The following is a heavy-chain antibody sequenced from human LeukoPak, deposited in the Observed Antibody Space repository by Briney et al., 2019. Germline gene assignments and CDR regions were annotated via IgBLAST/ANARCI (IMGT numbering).Heavy chain of an antibody. Sequence: SETLSLTCIVSGASLSTYQWSWLRQPPGKGLEWIGCVSNSGRINYNLSLKSRVTISVDTSKRQFSLKLNSLTAADTAVYYCARHWGDWGQGTLITVSS. J-gene: IGHJ4*02. CDR2: VSNSGRI. CDR3: ARHWGD. D-gene: IGHD7-27*01. V-gene: IGHV4-59*01. CDR1: GASLSTYQ.